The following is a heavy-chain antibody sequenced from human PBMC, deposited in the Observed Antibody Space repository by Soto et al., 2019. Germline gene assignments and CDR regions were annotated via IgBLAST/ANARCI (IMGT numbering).Heavy chain of an antibody. CDR3: ARDQVVVPAARYYYGMDV. V-gene: IGHV3-21*01. Sequence: GGSLRLSCAASGFTFSSYSMNWVRPAPGKGLEWVSSISSSSSYIYYADSVKGRFTISRDNAKNSLYLQMNSLRAEDTAVYYCARDQVVVPAARYYYGMDVWGQGTTVTVSS. D-gene: IGHD2-2*01. J-gene: IGHJ6*02. CDR2: ISSSSSYI. CDR1: GFTFSSYS.